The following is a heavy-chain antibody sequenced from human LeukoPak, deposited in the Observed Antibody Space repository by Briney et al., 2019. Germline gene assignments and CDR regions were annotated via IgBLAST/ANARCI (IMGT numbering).Heavy chain of an antibody. CDR3: AKGTSYDSRSAYYPLY. Sequence: SETLSLTCTVSGYSISSGYYWGWIRQPPGKGLEWIGSIYHSGSTYYNPSLKSRVTISVDTSKNQFSLKLRSVTAADTAVYYCAKGTSYDSRSAYYPLYWGQGTLVTVSS. J-gene: IGHJ4*02. CDR1: GYSISSGYY. CDR2: IYHSGST. D-gene: IGHD3-3*01. V-gene: IGHV4-38-2*02.